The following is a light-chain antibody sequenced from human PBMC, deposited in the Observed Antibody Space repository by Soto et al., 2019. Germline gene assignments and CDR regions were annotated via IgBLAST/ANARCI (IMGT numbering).Light chain of an antibody. CDR1: QSVSSN. J-gene: IGKJ4*01. V-gene: IGKV3-15*01. Sequence: EIVMTPSPATLSVSPGERATLSCRASQSVSSNLAWYQQNPGQAPRLLIYGASTRATGIPARFSGSGSGTEFTITTSSLQSEDVAVYYCQQYNNWPPLTFGGGTKVEIK. CDR3: QQYNNWPPLT. CDR2: GAS.